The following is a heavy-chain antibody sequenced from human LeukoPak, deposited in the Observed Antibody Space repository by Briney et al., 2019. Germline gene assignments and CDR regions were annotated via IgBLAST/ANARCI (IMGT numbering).Heavy chain of an antibody. CDR1: GFTFSSYW. CDR2: MSADGTTT. CDR3: AKGLTVSTDVFARCYDH. D-gene: IGHD4-17*01. V-gene: IGHV3-64D*06. J-gene: IGHJ4*02. Sequence: GGSLRLSCAASGFTFSSYWMNWARQPPGKGLEYVSAMSADGTTTDYADSVKGRFSISRDVSKNTVYLQMGSLRVEDTAIYHCAKGLTVSTDVFARCYDHWGRGSQVTVSS.